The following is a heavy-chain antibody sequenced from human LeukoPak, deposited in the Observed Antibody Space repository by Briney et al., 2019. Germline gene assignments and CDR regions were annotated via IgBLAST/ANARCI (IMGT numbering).Heavy chain of an antibody. D-gene: IGHD3-10*01. CDR3: ARVRVRGVWRGKENYYYYMDV. CDR1: GGSISSGSYY. J-gene: IGHJ6*03. V-gene: IGHV4-61*02. Sequence: SQTLSLTCTVSGGSISSGSYYWSWIRQPAGKGLEWIGRIYTSGSTNYNPSLKSRVTISVDTSKNQFSLKLSSVTAADTAVYYCARVRVRGVWRGKENYYYYMDVWGKGTTVTVSS. CDR2: IYTSGST.